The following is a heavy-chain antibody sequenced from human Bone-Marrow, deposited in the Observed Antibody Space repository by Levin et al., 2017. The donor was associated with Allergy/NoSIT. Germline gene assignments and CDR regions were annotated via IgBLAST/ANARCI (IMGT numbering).Heavy chain of an antibody. V-gene: IGHV3-23*01. CDR2: ISGSGGST. CDR1: GFTFSSYA. D-gene: IGHD4-11*01. Sequence: GGSLRLSCAASGFTFSSYAMSWVRQAPGKGLEWVSAISGSGGSTYYADSVKGRFTISRDNSKNTLYLQMNSLRAEDTAVYYCATTVTSSPYFDYWGQGTLVTVSS. CDR3: ATTVTSSPYFDY. J-gene: IGHJ4*02.